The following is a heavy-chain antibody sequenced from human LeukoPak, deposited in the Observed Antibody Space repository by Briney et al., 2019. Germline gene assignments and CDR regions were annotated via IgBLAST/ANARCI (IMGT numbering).Heavy chain of an antibody. D-gene: IGHD2/OR15-2a*01. V-gene: IGHV4-39*01. CDR1: SGSISSSIYH. CDR3: ASRQGNILDY. Sequence: PSETLSLTCTVSSGSISSSIYHWGWIRQPPGKGLEWIATISYTGSTYYNPSLKSRVTISVDTSKNQFSLRLSSVTAADTAVYYCASRQGNILDYWGQGTLSPSPQ. CDR2: ISYTGST. J-gene: IGHJ4*02.